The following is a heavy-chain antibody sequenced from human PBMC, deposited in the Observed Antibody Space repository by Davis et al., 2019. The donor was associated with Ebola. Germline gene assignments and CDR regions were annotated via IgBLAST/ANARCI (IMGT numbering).Heavy chain of an antibody. V-gene: IGHV3-21*01. CDR2: ISSSSSYI. CDR3: ARDLRGVRSGWVDY. J-gene: IGHJ4*02. Sequence: PSETLSLTCAVYGGSFSGYYWSWIRQPPGKGLEWVSSISSSSSYIYYADSVKGRFTISRDNAKNSLYLQMNSLRAEDTAVYYCARDLRGVRSGWVDYWGQGTLVTVSS. CDR1: GGSFSGYY. D-gene: IGHD6-19*01.